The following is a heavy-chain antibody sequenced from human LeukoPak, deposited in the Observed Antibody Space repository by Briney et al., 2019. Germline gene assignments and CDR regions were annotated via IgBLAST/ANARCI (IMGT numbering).Heavy chain of an antibody. CDR1: GGSISSGGYS. CDR2: IYHSGST. D-gene: IGHD3-3*01. V-gene: IGHV4-30-2*01. Sequence: PSETLSLTCAVSGGSISSGGYSWSWIRQPPGKGLEWIGYIYHSGSTYYNPSLKSRVTISVDRSKNQFSLKLSSVTAADTAVYYCAGFGVDYYYYYMDVWGKGTTVTVSS. J-gene: IGHJ6*03. CDR3: AGFGVDYYYYYMDV.